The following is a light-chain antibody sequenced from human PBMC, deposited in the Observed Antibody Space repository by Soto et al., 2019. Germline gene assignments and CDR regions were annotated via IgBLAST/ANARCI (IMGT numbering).Light chain of an antibody. J-gene: IGKJ1*01. Sequence: EIVLTQSPGTLSLSPGERATLSCRASQSVSNNYLAWYQQKPGQAHRLLIYGASNRATGIPDRFSGSGSGTDFTLTISSLEPEDFAVYYCQQQWTFGQGTKVDIK. CDR3: QQQWT. CDR1: QSVSNNY. V-gene: IGKV3-20*01. CDR2: GAS.